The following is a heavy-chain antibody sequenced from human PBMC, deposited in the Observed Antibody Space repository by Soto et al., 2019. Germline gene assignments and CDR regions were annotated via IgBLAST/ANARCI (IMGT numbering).Heavy chain of an antibody. Sequence: GGSLRLSCAASGFTFSSYAMSWVRQAPGKGLEWVSAISGSGGSTYYADSVKGRFTISRDNSKNTLYLQMNSLRAEDTAVYYCAKVHLSSSCPSYYYYGMDVWGQGTTVTVSS. J-gene: IGHJ6*01. CDR3: AKVHLSSSCPSYYYYGMDV. CDR2: ISGSGGST. V-gene: IGHV3-23*01. CDR1: GFTFSSYA. D-gene: IGHD6-13*01.